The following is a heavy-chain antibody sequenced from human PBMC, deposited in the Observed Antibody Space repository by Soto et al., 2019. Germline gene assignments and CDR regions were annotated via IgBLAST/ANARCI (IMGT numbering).Heavy chain of an antibody. J-gene: IGHJ4*02. CDR2: ISWNRGSI. CDR3: AKDTRGPYSGYGRGYFDY. Sequence: GGSLRLSCAASGFTFDDYAMHWVRQAPGKGLEWVSGISWNRGSIGYADSVKGRFTISRDNAKNSLYLQMNSLRAEDTALYYCAKDTRGPYSGYGRGYFDYWGQGTLITVSS. V-gene: IGHV3-9*01. D-gene: IGHD5-12*01. CDR1: GFTFDDYA.